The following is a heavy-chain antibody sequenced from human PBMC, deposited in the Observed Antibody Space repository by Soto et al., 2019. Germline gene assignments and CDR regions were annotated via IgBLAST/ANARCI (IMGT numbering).Heavy chain of an antibody. Sequence: GGSLRLSCAASRFTFTSYSMNWVRQAPGKGLEWVSHISSTSNTIYYTDSVKGRFTISRDNARSSLYLQMNSLRVEDTAVYYCAREVRYCSSSSCSTDFDSWGQGTLVTVSS. V-gene: IGHV3-48*01. J-gene: IGHJ4*02. CDR3: AREVRYCSSSSCSTDFDS. D-gene: IGHD2-2*02. CDR2: ISSTSNTI. CDR1: RFTFTSYS.